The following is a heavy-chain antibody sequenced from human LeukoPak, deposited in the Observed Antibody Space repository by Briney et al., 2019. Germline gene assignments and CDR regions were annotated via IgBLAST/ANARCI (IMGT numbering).Heavy chain of an antibody. CDR2: INSDGSST. V-gene: IGHV3-74*01. CDR3: ARLDSYDSSGYYYPTFDY. Sequence: GGSLRLSCAASGFTFSSYWMHWVRQAPGKGLAWVSRINSDGSSTSYADSVKGRFTISRDNAKNTLYLQMNSLRAEDTAVYYCARLDSYDSSGYYYPTFDYWGQGTLVTVSS. J-gene: IGHJ4*02. D-gene: IGHD3-22*01. CDR1: GFTFSSYW.